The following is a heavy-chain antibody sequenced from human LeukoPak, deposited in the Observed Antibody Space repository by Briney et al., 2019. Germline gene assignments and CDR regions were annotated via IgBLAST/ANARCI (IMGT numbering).Heavy chain of an antibody. CDR1: GGSISSYY. D-gene: IGHD5-18*01. J-gene: IGHJ4*02. CDR3: ARLRAYNMDTAMVVD. CDR2: IYYSGST. Sequence: KSSETLSLTCTVSGGSISSYYWSWIRQPPGKGLEWIGYIYYSGSTNYNPSLKSRVTISVDTSKNQFSLKLSSVTAADTAVYYCARLRAYNMDTAMVVDWGQGTLVTVSS. V-gene: IGHV4-59*01.